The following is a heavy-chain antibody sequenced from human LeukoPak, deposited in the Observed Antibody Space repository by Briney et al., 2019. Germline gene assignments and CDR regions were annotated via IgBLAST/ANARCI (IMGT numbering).Heavy chain of an antibody. J-gene: IGHJ4*02. CDR2: IYYSGST. V-gene: IGHV4-59*04. CDR3: VKSGGYGLIDY. CDR1: GGSISSYY. Sequence: SETLSLTCTVSGGSISSYYWGWIRQPPGKGLEWIGNIYYSGSTYYNASLQSRVTISIDTSKNQFSLRLNSVTAADTAMYFCVKSGGYGLIDYWGQGTLVTVSS. D-gene: IGHD1-26*01.